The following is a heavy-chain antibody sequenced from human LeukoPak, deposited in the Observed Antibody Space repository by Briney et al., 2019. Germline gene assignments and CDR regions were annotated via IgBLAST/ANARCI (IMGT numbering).Heavy chain of an antibody. J-gene: IGHJ4*02. CDR2: ICYSGST. V-gene: IGHV4-59*01. D-gene: IGHD3-22*01. Sequence: SETLSLTCTVSGGSISNYYWSWIRQPPGKGLEWIGYICYSGSTNYNPSLKSRVTISVDTSKNQFALKLSSVTAADTAMYYCARLGDRSGYYPFDYWGQGTLVSVSS. CDR3: ARLGDRSGYYPFDY. CDR1: GGSISNYY.